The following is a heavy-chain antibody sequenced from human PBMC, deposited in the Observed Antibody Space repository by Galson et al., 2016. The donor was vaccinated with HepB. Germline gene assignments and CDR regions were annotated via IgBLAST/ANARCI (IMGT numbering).Heavy chain of an antibody. CDR3: ARDRVYYYGSGTSEYFDY. CDR1: GFTFSSYA. D-gene: IGHD3-10*01. V-gene: IGHV3-30-3*01. CDR2: ISYDGSNK. Sequence: SLRLSCAASGFTFSSYAMHWVRQAPGKGLEWVAVISYDGSNKYYADSVKGRFTISRDNSKNTLYPQMNSLRAEDTAVYYCARDRVYYYGSGTSEYFDYWGQGTLVTVSS. J-gene: IGHJ4*02.